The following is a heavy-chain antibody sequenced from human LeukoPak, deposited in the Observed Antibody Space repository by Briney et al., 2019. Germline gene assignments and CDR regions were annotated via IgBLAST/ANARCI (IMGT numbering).Heavy chain of an antibody. CDR2: INPSGGST. Sequence: ASVKVSCKASGYTFTSYYMHWVRQAPGQGLEWMGIINPSGGSTSYAQKFQGRVTMTRDTSTSTVYMELSRLRSDDTAVYYCARSHDYVWGSYRPLDYFDYWGQGTLVTVSS. V-gene: IGHV1-46*01. CDR1: GYTFTSYY. CDR3: ARSHDYVWGSYRPLDYFDY. D-gene: IGHD3-16*02. J-gene: IGHJ4*02.